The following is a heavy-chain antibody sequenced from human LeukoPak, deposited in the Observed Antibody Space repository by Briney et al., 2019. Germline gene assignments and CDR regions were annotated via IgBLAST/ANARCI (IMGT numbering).Heavy chain of an antibody. D-gene: IGHD5-24*01. Sequence: GGSLRLSCAASGFTLSYYWMTWVRRAPGKGLESVANIMQDGSEKYYVDSVKGRFTISRDNAKNSLYLQMNSLRAEDTAVYYCARHSAGYTTFFDYWGQGTLVTVSS. J-gene: IGHJ4*02. V-gene: IGHV3-7*04. CDR1: GFTLSYYW. CDR2: IMQDGSEK. CDR3: ARHSAGYTTFFDY.